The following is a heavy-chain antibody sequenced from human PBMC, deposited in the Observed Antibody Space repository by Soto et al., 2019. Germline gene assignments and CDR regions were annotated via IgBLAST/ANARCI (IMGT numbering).Heavy chain of an antibody. J-gene: IGHJ5*02. V-gene: IGHV1-3*01. CDR2: INAGNGNT. CDR3: ARYRTSKFDP. D-gene: IGHD3-16*02. CDR1: GYTFSIYA. Sequence: ASAIVPSRADGYTFSIYAMHWGRQAPGQRLEWMGWINAGNGNTKYSQKFQGRVTITRDTSGSTAYMELSNLRSEDTAVSSCARYRTSKFDPWGQGTLVTVSS.